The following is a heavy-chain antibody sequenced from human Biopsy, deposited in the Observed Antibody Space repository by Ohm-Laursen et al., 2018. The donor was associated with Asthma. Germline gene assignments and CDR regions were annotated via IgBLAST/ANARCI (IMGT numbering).Heavy chain of an antibody. Sequence: SQTLSCTASGFSFSNYGMHWDCQALGKGPDWGADISFDGTNRNYTDSLKGRFTISRDNSRNTLHLEMNSLRAEDTAVYFCAKEVFPGWELRLGTDSWGQGTLVTVSS. D-gene: IGHD1-26*01. CDR3: AKEVFPGWELRLGTDS. CDR2: ISFDGTNR. CDR1: GFSFSNYG. V-gene: IGHV3-30*18. J-gene: IGHJ4*02.